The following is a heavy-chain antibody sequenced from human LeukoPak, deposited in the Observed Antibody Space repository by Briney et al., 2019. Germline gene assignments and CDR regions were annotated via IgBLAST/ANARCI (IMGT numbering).Heavy chain of an antibody. Sequence: GGSLRLSCAASGFTVSSNYMNWVRQAPGKGLEWVSVIYTDVTTYYADSVKGRFTISRDNSKNTLYLQMNSLRAEDTAVYYCARNLHFDFWGQGTLVTVSS. CDR3: ARNLHFDF. CDR1: GFTVSSNY. J-gene: IGHJ4*02. CDR2: IYTDVTT. V-gene: IGHV3-53*01.